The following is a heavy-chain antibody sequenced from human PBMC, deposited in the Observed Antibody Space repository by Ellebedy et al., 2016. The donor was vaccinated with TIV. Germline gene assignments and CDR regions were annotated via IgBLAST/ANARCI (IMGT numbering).Heavy chain of an antibody. D-gene: IGHD2-21*02. J-gene: IGHJ3*02. CDR3: ARDVGHIVVVTAIPGAFDI. CDR2: IYYSGST. Sequence: SETLSLTCAVYGGSFSGYYWSWIRQPPGKGLEWIGYIYYSGSTNYNPSLKSRVTISVDTSKNQFSLKLSSVTAADTAVYYCARDVGHIVVVTAIPGAFDIWGQGTMVTVSS. V-gene: IGHV4-59*12. CDR1: GGSFSGYY.